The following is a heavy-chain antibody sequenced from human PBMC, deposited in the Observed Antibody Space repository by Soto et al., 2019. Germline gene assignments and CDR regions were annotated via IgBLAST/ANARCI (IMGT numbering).Heavy chain of an antibody. J-gene: IGHJ6*02. CDR3: ARVGIAVAGMVDV. D-gene: IGHD6-19*01. V-gene: IGHV4-31*03. Sequence: SETLSLTCTVSGGSISSGGYYWSWIRQHPGKGLEWIGYIYYSGSTYYNPSLKSRVTISVDTSKNQFSLKLSSVTAADTAVYYCARVGIAVAGMVDVWGQGTTVTVSS. CDR1: GGSISSGGYY. CDR2: IYYSGST.